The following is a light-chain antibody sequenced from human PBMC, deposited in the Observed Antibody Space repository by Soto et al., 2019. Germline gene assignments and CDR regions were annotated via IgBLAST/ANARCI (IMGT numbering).Light chain of an antibody. J-gene: IGKJ5*01. CDR1: ARICRY. V-gene: IGKV3-11*01. CDR2: DAS. Sequence: IVFTPSLDPQSSSSPTRATLSCRAIARICRYLAWYQQRPGQPPRILIYDASDRATGIPEMFRGSGAGTDFALSISSLGPEDFADYYCQLSQQRSSYPPVAFGQGTRLEIK. CDR3: QLSQQRSSYPPVA.